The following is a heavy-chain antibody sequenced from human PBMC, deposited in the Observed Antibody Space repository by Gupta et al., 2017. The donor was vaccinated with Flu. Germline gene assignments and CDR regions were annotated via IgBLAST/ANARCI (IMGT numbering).Heavy chain of an antibody. D-gene: IGHD1-26*01. CDR2: INSNSCYI. CDR1: GFVFSDYS. V-gene: IGHV3-21*01. Sequence: ELQLVESGGGLVKPGGSLRLSCTGSGFVFSDYSITWVRQAPGNGLDRVADINSNSCYIYHADSLTGRLTISRANDKGSDYLPMNGRKVEDTATFDGANGYNGFIHNYFDARGQGTKVTVSS. CDR3: ANGYNGFIHNYFDA. J-gene: IGHJ5*01.